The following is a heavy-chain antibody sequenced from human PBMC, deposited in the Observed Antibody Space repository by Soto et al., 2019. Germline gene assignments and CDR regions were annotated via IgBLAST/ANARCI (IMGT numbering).Heavy chain of an antibody. D-gene: IGHD6-19*01. J-gene: IGHJ5*02. V-gene: IGHV4-30-4*01. CDR3: ARDLGIAVAGNWWDP. CDR1: GGSISSGDYY. Sequence: TLSLTGTVSGGSISSGDYYWSWIRQPPGKGLGWIGYIYYSGSTYYNPSLKSRVTISVDTSKNQFSLKLSSVTAAATAVYYCARDLGIAVAGNWWDPSGQRPIVNLSS. CDR2: IYYSGST.